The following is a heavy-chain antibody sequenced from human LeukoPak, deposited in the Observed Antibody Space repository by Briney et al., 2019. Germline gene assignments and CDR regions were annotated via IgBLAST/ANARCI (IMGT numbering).Heavy chain of an antibody. CDR1: GYSFTSYW. CDR2: IYPGDSDT. D-gene: IGHD4-17*01. CDR3: AREVVYGDYVVPILDY. V-gene: IGHV5-51*01. J-gene: IGHJ4*02. Sequence: GESLKISCKGSGYSFTSYWIGWVRQMPGKGLEWMGIIYPGDSDTRYSPSFQGQVTISADKSISTAYLQWSSLKASDTAMYYCAREVVYGDYVVPILDYWGQGTLVTVSS.